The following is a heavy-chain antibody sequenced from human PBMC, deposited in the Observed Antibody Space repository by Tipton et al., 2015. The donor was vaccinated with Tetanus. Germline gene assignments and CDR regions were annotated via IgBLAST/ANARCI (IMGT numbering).Heavy chain of an antibody. CDR1: GGSFSGYY. J-gene: IGHJ5*02. D-gene: IGHD5-18*01. CDR3: ARGLEDTVIIWEKSFWFDP. CDR2: INHSGST. Sequence: TLSLTCAVNGGSFSGYYWSWIRQPPGKGLEWIGEINHSGSTNYNPSLKSRVTISVDTSKNQFSLKLNSVTAADTAVYYCARGLEDTVIIWEKSFWFDPWGQGTLVTVSS. V-gene: IGHV4-34*01.